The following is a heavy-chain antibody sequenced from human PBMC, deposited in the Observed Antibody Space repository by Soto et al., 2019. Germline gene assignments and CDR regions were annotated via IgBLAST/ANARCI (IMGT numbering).Heavy chain of an antibody. Sequence: SETLSLTCTVSGRSISSYCWSWIRQPPGKGLAWIGYIYYSGSTNYNPSLKSRVTISVDTSKNQFSLTLSSVTAADSAVYYCARVATPSSYDILTGYPYYFDYWGQGTLVTVSS. V-gene: IGHV4-59*01. D-gene: IGHD3-9*01. CDR2: IYYSGST. J-gene: IGHJ4*02. CDR3: ARVATPSSYDILTGYPYYFDY. CDR1: GRSISSYC.